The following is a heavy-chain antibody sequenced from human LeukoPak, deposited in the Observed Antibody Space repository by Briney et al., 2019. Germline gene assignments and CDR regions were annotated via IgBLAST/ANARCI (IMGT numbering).Heavy chain of an antibody. D-gene: IGHD6-6*01. CDR1: GFTFSSYS. J-gene: IGHJ6*03. CDR2: ISSSSSYI. CDR3: AREYSSSSGYYYYYMDV. Sequence: GGSLRLSCAASGFTFSSYSMNWVRQAPGKGLEWVSSISSSSSYIYYADSVKGRFTISRDNAKNSLYLQMNSLRAEDTAVYYYAREYSSSSGYYYYYMDVWGKGTTVTVSS. V-gene: IGHV3-21*01.